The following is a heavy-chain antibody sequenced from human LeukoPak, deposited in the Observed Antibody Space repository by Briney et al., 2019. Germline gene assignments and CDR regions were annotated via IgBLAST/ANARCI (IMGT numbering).Heavy chain of an antibody. CDR2: IWYDGNNK. J-gene: IGHJ4*02. CDR3: ARGSSSVTLPGD. CDR1: GFTFSTYA. Sequence: PGGSLRLSCAASGFTFSTYAMHWVRQAPGKGLEWVAVIWYDGNNKYYADSVKGRFTISRDNSKNTLYLQMNILRVEDTAVYYCARGSSSVTLPGDWGQGTLVTVSS. D-gene: IGHD2-2*01. V-gene: IGHV3-33*01.